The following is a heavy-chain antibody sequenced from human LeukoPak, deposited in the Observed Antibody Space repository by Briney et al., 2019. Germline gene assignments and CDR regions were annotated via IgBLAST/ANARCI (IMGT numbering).Heavy chain of an antibody. V-gene: IGHV3-23*01. D-gene: IGHD3-22*01. CDR3: AKDVRVYYYDSSGYYYPDAFDI. Sequence: GGSLRLSCAASGFTFSSYAMSWVRQAPGKGLEWVSAISGSGGSTYYADSVKGRSTISRDNSKNTLYLQMNSLRAEDTAVYYCAKDVRVYYYDSSGYYYPDAFDIWGQGTMVTVSS. CDR1: GFTFSSYA. CDR2: ISGSGGST. J-gene: IGHJ3*02.